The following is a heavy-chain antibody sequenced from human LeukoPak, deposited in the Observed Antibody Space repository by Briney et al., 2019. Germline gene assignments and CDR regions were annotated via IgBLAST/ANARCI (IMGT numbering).Heavy chain of an antibody. V-gene: IGHV1-69*04. CDR2: IIPVLSVA. Sequence: ASVKVSYKTSGGTINNFPVSWVRQAPGQGLEWMGRIIPVLSVANYAQRFRGRVTLTADNSTNTAFMELSSLTSGDTAVYYCARDQDDFLKTWGQGTLVTVSS. J-gene: IGHJ5*02. CDR3: ARDQDDFLKT. CDR1: GGTINNFP. D-gene: IGHD3-3*01.